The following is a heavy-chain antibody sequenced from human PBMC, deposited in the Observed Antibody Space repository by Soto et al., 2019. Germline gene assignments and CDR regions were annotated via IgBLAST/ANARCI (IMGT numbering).Heavy chain of an antibody. CDR3: GGVAAKVKGNWFEP. CDR2: IYHTGST. CDR1: GGSMSSSNW. D-gene: IGHD2-15*01. J-gene: IGHJ5*02. V-gene: IGHV4-4*02. Sequence: SGTLSLTCAVSGGSMSSSNWWICVRQPPGKLLKCIREIYHTGSTNHNPSLTSRVTVSVDKSTNHCLLKLSPVPPADTAVYYCGGVAAKVKGNWFEPQGE.